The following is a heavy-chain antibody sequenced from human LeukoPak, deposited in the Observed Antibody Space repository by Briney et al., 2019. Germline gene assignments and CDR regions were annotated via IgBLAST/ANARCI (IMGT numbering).Heavy chain of an antibody. CDR3: ARHVGSTGYCEY. CDR1: GYSISSGYY. J-gene: IGHJ4*02. V-gene: IGHV4-38-2*02. D-gene: IGHD3-22*01. Sequence: SETLSLTCSVSGYSISSGYYWGWFRQPPGQGLEWIGSIFRSGSTNYNPSLQSRGTVSVDTSKNQFSPTLTSVTAADTAVYFCARHVGSTGYCEYWGQGVLVTVSS. CDR2: IFRSGST.